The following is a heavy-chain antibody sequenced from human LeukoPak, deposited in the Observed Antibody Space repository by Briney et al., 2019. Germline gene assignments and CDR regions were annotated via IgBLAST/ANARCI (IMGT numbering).Heavy chain of an antibody. V-gene: IGHV4-34*01. J-gene: IGHJ4*02. CDR1: GGSISSYY. CDR3: ARHLSVVVPAATPTQFDY. D-gene: IGHD2-2*01. Sequence: SETLSLTCTVSGGSISSYYWSWIRQPPGKGLEWIGEINHSGSTNYNPSLKSRVTISVDTSKNQFSLKLSSVTAADTAVYYCARHLSVVVPAATPTQFDYWGQGTLVTVSS. CDR2: INHSGST.